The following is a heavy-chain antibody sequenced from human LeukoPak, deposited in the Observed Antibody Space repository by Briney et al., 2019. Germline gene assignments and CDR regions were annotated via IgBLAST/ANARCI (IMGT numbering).Heavy chain of an antibody. CDR1: GGSFSGYY. D-gene: IGHD6-19*01. V-gene: IGHV4-34*01. CDR2: INHSGST. CDR3: ARGFSIAVAGRPVYFDY. Sequence: PSETLSLTCAVYGGSFSGYYWSWIRQPPGKGLEWIGEINHSGSTNYNPSLKSRVTISVDTSKNQFSLKLSSVTAADTAVYYCARGFSIAVAGRPVYFDYWGQGTPVTVSS. J-gene: IGHJ4*02.